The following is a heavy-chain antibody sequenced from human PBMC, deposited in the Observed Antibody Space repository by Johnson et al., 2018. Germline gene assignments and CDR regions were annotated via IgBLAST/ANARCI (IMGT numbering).Heavy chain of an antibody. D-gene: IGHD2-15*01. CDR1: GFTFGDYA. CDR2: IRSTAYGGTT. J-gene: IGHJ3*02. V-gene: IGHV3-49*05. Sequence: VQLVQSGGGLVKPGRSLRLSCTASGFTFGDYAMSWFRQAPGKGLEWVGFIRSTAYGGTTEYAASVHGRSTSSRDDSKSIAYLPMNSLKTEDTAVYYCTRDSPPFLVVHDAFDIWGQGTMVTVSS. CDR3: TRDSPPFLVVHDAFDI.